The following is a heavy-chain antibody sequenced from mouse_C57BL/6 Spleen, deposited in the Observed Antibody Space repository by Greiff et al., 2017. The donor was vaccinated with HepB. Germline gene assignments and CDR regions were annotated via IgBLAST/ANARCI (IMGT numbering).Heavy chain of an antibody. D-gene: IGHD1-1*01. Sequence: VQLKESGGGLVKPGGSLKLSCAASGFTFSDYGMHWVRQAPEKGLEWVAYISSGSSTIYYADTVKGRFTIPRDNAKNTLFLQMTSLRSEDTAMYYCASRYYGSSYYAMDYWGQGTSVTVSS. CDR3: ASRYYGSSYYAMDY. CDR1: GFTFSDYG. V-gene: IGHV5-17*01. J-gene: IGHJ4*01. CDR2: ISSGSSTI.